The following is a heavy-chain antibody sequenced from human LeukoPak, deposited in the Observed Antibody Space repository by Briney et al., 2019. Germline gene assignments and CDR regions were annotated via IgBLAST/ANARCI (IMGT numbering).Heavy chain of an antibody. CDR2: INPRGTST. Sequence: ASVKVSCKASGYSFTSHYMHWVRQAPGQGLEWMGLINPRGTSTIYAEKFQGRIIMTRDMSTTTDYMELSSLKSDDTAVYYCARDNSIHERGWWFDPWGQGTLVTVS. CDR1: GYSFTSHY. V-gene: IGHV1-46*01. D-gene: IGHD4-23*01. J-gene: IGHJ5*02. CDR3: ARDNSIHERGWWFDP.